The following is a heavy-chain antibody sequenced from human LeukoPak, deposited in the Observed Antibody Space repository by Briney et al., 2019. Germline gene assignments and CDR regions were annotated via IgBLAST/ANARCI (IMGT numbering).Heavy chain of an antibody. CDR1: GGTFSSYA. CDR3: ARVFRKVRGVIKNYYYYGMDV. J-gene: IGHJ6*02. D-gene: IGHD3-10*01. CDR2: IIPILGIA. V-gene: IGHV1-69*04. Sequence: SVNVSCKASGGTFSSYAISWVRQAPGQGLEWMGRIIPILGIANYAQKFQGRVTITADKSTSTAYMELSSLRSEDTAVYYCARVFRKVRGVIKNYYYYGMDVWGQGTTVTVSS.